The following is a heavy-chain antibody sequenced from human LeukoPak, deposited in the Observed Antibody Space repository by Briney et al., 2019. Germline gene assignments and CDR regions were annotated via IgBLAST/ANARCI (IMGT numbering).Heavy chain of an antibody. D-gene: IGHD6-13*01. CDR1: GGSISSSSYY. CDR3: ARDRALGSSSWYNWFDP. Sequence: PSETLSLTCTVSGGSISSSSYYWGWIRQPPGKGLEWIGSIYYSGSTYYNPSLKSRVTISVDTSKNQFSLKLSSVTAADTAVYYCARDRALGSSSWYNWFDPWGQGTLVTVSS. J-gene: IGHJ5*02. CDR2: IYYSGST. V-gene: IGHV4-39*07.